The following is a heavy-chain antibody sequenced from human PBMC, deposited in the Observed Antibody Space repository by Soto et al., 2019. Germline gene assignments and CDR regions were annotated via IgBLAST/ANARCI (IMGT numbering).Heavy chain of an antibody. D-gene: IGHD3-10*01. CDR1: GYSFTSYW. CDR3: ARLYYNGWGSSPKGMDV. Sequence: GGSLKIACQGPGYSFTSYWIGWDRQMPAKTLEWMGISHPCDSDTRYSRSLQGQATISADKSISTAYLQGSSLKASDAAMYCCARLYYNGWGSSPKGMDVWGEGTTVKVSS. CDR2: SHPCDSDT. J-gene: IGHJ6*04. V-gene: IGHV5-51*01.